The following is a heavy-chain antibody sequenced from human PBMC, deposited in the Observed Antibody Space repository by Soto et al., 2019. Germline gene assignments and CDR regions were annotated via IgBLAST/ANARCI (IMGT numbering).Heavy chain of an antibody. Sequence: EVQVVESGGGLVQPGGSLRLSCAADGFTFNNYRMHWVRQAPGKGLVWVSRINSDGSSAFYADSVKGRFTSSRDNAKNTVYLQMNSLRAEDTAVYFCARGIQYRYGMDVWGQGTTVTVSS. V-gene: IGHV3-74*01. CDR3: ARGIQYRYGMDV. CDR1: GFTFNNYR. D-gene: IGHD5-18*01. CDR2: INSDGSSA. J-gene: IGHJ6*02.